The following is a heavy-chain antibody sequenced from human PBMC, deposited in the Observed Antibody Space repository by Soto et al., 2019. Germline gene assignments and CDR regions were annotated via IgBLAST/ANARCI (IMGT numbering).Heavy chain of an antibody. V-gene: IGHV3-30*18. D-gene: IGHD3-10*01. Sequence: QVQLVESGGGVVQPGRSLRLSCAASGFTFSSYGMHWVRQAPGKGLEWVAVISYDGSNKYYADSVKGRFTISRDNSKNTLYLQINSLRAEDTAVYYCAKDASLWFGDPHVPIYYHYYAIDVWGQGTTVTVSS. CDR3: AKDASLWFGDPHVPIYYHYYAIDV. CDR2: ISYDGSNK. J-gene: IGHJ6*02. CDR1: GFTFSSYG.